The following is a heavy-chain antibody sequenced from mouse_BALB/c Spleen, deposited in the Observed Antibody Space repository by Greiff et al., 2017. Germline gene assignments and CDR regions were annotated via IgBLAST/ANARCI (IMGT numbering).Heavy chain of an antibody. CDR3: ARVYGNYFDY. CDR1: GFTFSSYG. D-gene: IGHD2-1*01. CDR2: INSNGGST. J-gene: IGHJ2*01. V-gene: IGHV5-6-3*01. Sequence: DVHLVESGGGLVQPGGSLKLSCAASGFTFSSYGMSWVRQTPDKRLELVATINSNGGSTYYPDSVKGRFTISRDNAKNTLYLQMSSLKSEDTAMYYCARVYGNYFDYWGQGTTLTVSS.